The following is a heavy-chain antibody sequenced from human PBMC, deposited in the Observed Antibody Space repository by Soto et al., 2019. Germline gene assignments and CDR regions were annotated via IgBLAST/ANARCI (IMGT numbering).Heavy chain of an antibody. CDR2: ISSSSSYM. J-gene: IGHJ6*02. CDR3: TKHYYYSMDF. V-gene: IGHV3-21*01. Sequence: PGGSLRLSCAASGFTFSGTSMNWVRQAPGKGLEWVSSISSSSSYMYYADSVKGRFTISRDNARNSLYLQMNSLRAEDTAVYYCTKHYYYSMDFWGQGTTVTVSS. CDR1: GFTFSGTS.